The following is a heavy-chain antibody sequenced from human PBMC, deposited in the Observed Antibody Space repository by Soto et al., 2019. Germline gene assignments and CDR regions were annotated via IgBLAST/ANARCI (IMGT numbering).Heavy chain of an antibody. D-gene: IGHD2-15*01. CDR3: AKDIDRDAIVYFEY. Sequence: EVQLVESGGAVVQPGGSLRLSCAASGFTFDDYTMHWVRQAPGKGLEWVSLVSWDGAGTYYADSVKGRFTISRDNSKHSLFLEMNSLRIEDTALYYCAKDIDRDAIVYFEYWGQGTLVTVSS. V-gene: IGHV3-43*01. CDR1: GFTFDDYT. CDR2: VSWDGAGT. J-gene: IGHJ4*02.